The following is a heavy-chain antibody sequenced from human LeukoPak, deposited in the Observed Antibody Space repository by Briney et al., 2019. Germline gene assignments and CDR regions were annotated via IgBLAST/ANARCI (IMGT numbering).Heavy chain of an antibody. J-gene: IGHJ4*02. CDR2: ISGSGGGT. CDR3: AKTGGVVPATRAYYFDY. Sequence: GGTLRLSCAASGFTFSDFAMSWVRQAPGKGLEWVSAISGSGGGTYYADSVKGRFTISRDNSKNTLYLQMNSLRAEDTAVYYCAKTGGVVPATRAYYFDYWGQGTLVTVSS. D-gene: IGHD2-2*01. CDR1: GFTFSDFA. V-gene: IGHV3-23*01.